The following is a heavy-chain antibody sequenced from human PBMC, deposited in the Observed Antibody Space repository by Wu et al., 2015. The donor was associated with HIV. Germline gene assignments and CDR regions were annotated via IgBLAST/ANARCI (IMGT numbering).Heavy chain of an antibody. Sequence: QVQLVQSGAEVKKPGSSVKVSCKASGGTFSSYAISWVRQAPGQGLEWMGGIIPISGTTNYAQKFQGRVTVSADESTSTAYMELSSLRSEDTAIYYCTRGRAHSRPGSDYFEYWGQGTLVTVSS. J-gene: IGHJ4*02. CDR2: IIPISGTT. V-gene: IGHV1-69*12. CDR1: GGTFSSYA. CDR3: TRGRAHSRPGSDYFEY. D-gene: IGHD3-10*01.